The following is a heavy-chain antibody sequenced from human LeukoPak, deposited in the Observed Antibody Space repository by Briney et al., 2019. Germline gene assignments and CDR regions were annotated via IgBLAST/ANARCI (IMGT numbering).Heavy chain of an antibody. CDR1: GGSISSYSYF. CDR3: ARIYSGSYFYYGMDV. D-gene: IGHD1-26*01. CDR2: IYYSGST. V-gene: IGHV4-39*01. J-gene: IGHJ6*02. Sequence: SETLSLTCTVSGGSISSYSYFWGWIRHPPGKGLEWIGTIYYSGSTYYNPSLKSRVTISIDTSKNQFSVKLSSVTAADTAVFYCARIYSGSYFYYGMDVWGQGTTVTVSS.